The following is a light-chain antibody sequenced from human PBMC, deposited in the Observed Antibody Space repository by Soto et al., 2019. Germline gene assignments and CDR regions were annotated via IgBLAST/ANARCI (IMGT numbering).Light chain of an antibody. CDR3: QQYNSYSLST. V-gene: IGKV1-5*01. Sequence: DIQMTQSPSTLSASVGDRVTITCRASQSIRRWLAWYQQKPGKAPKLLIYDASSLESGVPSRFSGSGSGREFTLTISSLQPDDVATDYCQQYNSYSLSTFGQGTKREIK. CDR2: DAS. J-gene: IGKJ2*01. CDR1: QSIRRW.